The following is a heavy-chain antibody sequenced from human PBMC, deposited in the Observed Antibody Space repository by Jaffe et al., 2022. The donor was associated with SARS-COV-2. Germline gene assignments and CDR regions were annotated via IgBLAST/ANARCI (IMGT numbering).Heavy chain of an antibody. J-gene: IGHJ6*02. V-gene: IGHV4-39*01. Sequence: QLQLQESGPGLVKPSETLSLTCTVSGGSISSSSYYWGWIRQPPGKGLEWIGSIYYSGSTYYNPSLKSRVTISVDTSKNQFSLKLSSVTAADTAVYYCTYYSSSWYEYYYYGMDVWGQGTTVTVSS. CDR2: IYYSGST. CDR1: GGSISSSSYY. D-gene: IGHD6-13*01. CDR3: TYYSSSWYEYYYYGMDV.